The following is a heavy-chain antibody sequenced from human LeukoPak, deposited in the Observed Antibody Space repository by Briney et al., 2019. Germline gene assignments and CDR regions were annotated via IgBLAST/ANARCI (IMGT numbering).Heavy chain of an antibody. V-gene: IGHV3-21*01. Sequence: GGSLRLSCAASGFTFSSYSMNWVRQAPGKGLEWVSSISSSSSYIYYADSVKGRFTISRDNAKNSLYLQMNSLRAEDTAVYYCARPVSAYYYYYMDVWGKGTTVTISS. D-gene: IGHD2-21*01. CDR1: GFTFSSYS. J-gene: IGHJ6*03. CDR2: ISSSSSYI. CDR3: ARPVSAYYYYYMDV.